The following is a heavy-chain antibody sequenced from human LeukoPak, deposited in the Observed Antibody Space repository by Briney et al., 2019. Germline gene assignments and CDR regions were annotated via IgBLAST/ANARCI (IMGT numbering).Heavy chain of an antibody. CDR2: INWNGGST. CDR1: GFTFDDYG. D-gene: IGHD2-2*01. V-gene: IGHV3-20*04. Sequence: PGGSLRLSCAASGFTFDDYGMSWVRQAPGKGLEWVSGINWNGGSTTYADSVEGRFTISRDNAKNSLYLQMNSLRAEDTALYYCARDRDCSSTSCFRYYMDVWGKGTTATVSS. CDR3: ARDRDCSSTSCFRYYMDV. J-gene: IGHJ6*03.